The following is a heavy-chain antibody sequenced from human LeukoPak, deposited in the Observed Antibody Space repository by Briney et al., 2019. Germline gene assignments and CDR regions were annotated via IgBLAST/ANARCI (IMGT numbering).Heavy chain of an antibody. CDR3: ATGRGILTRYYSPPIDY. J-gene: IGHJ4*02. CDR2: IRQDGSEK. CDR1: GFIISRYA. D-gene: IGHD3-9*01. Sequence: GGSLRLSCAASGFIISRYAMSWVRQAPGKGLEWVANIRQDGSEKYYVDSVKGRYTISRDNAKNSMYLQMNSLRAEDTAVYYCATGRGILTRYYSPPIDYWGQGTLVTVSS. V-gene: IGHV3-7*01.